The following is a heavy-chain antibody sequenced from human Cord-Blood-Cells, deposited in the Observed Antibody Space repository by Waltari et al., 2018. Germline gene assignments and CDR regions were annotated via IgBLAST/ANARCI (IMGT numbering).Heavy chain of an antibody. CDR2: IRSKAYGGTT. J-gene: IGHJ4*02. Sequence: EVQLVESGGGLVKPGRSLRLSCTASGFTFGDYAMSWFRQAPGKGLGWVGFIRSKAYGGTTEYAASVKGRFTISRDDSKSIAYLQMNSLKTEDTAVYYCTRENESAGYSSSWWGQGTLVTVSS. D-gene: IGHD6-13*01. CDR1: GFTFGDYA. CDR3: TRENESAGYSSSW. V-gene: IGHV3-49*05.